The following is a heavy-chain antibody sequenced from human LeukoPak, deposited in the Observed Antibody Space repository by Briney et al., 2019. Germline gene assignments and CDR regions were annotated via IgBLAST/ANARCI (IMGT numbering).Heavy chain of an antibody. CDR3: ARVGGSNAFDI. J-gene: IGHJ3*02. Sequence: GGSLRLSCAASGFTFSSYWVHWVRRAPGKGLVWVSPINSDGSSTSYADSVKGRFTISRDNAKNTLSLQMNSLRAEDTAVYYCARVGGSNAFDIWGQGTMVIVSS. V-gene: IGHV3-74*01. CDR1: GFTFSSYW. D-gene: IGHD1-26*01. CDR2: INSDGSST.